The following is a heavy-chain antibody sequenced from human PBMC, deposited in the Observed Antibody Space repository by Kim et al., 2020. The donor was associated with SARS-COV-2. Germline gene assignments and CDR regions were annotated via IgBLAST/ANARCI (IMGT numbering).Heavy chain of an antibody. J-gene: IGHJ3*02. Sequence: GGSLRLSCAASGFTFSNAWMSWVRQAPGKGLEWVGRIKSKTDGGTTDYAAPVKGRFTISRDDSKNTLYLQMNSLKTEDTAVYYCTTISPSYYDILTGYYRDPRHVSPDHSAFDIWGQGTMVTVSS. CDR2: IKSKTDGGTT. V-gene: IGHV3-15*01. CDR3: TTISPSYYDILTGYYRDPRHVSPDHSAFDI. CDR1: GFTFSNAW. D-gene: IGHD3-9*01.